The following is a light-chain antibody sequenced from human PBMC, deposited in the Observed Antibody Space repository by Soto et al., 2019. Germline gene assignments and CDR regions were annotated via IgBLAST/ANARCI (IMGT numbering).Light chain of an antibody. CDR2: DVT. CDR1: SSDVGGYNF. J-gene: IGLJ1*01. CDR3: SSFTRSSTYV. Sequence: QSALTQPASVSGSPGQSITISCTGTSSDVGGYNFVSWYQQHPGKAPKLMIYDVTSRPSGFSHRFSGSKSDNTASLTISGLQAEDEADYYCSSFTRSSTYVFGTGTKLTVL. V-gene: IGLV2-14*03.